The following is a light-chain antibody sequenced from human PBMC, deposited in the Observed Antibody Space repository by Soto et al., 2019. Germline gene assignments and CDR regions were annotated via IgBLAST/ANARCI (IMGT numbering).Light chain of an antibody. CDR1: QTISSSY. Sequence: ENALTQSPGTLSLSPGERATLSCRASQTISSSYLAWYQQKPGQAPRLLIYGASTRATGIPDRFSGSGSGTDFTLTISRLEPEDFAVYYCQQYGMSPFTFGGGTKVEI. J-gene: IGKJ4*01. V-gene: IGKV3-20*01. CDR3: QQYGMSPFT. CDR2: GAS.